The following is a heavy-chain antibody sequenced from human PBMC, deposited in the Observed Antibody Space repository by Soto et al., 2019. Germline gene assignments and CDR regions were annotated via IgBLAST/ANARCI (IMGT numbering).Heavy chain of an antibody. CDR1: GFTFSSYA. J-gene: IGHJ6*02. CDR2: ISGSGGST. D-gene: IGHD3-10*01. Sequence: PGGSLRLSCAASGFTFSSYAMSWVRQAPGKGLEWVSAISGSGGSTYYADSVKGRFTISRDNSKNTLYLQMNSLRAEDTAAYYCAKPKSMVRGVIKSGGMDVWGQGTTVTVS. V-gene: IGHV3-23*01. CDR3: AKPKSMVRGVIKSGGMDV.